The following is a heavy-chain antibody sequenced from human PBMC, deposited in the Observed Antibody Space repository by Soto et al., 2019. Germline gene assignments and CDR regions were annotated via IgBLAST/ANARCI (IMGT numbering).Heavy chain of an antibody. J-gene: IGHJ4*02. Sequence: QEQLVQSGAEVKKPGSSVTVSCKASGGLFSSYPISWVRQVPGQGLEWMGGIIPVFQTAYYTQRFQDRVTITADESTNTAYMELSSLRSEDTAIYYCARGGSGYTWFNEFWGQGTLVTVSS. CDR3: ARGGSGYTWFNEF. CDR2: IIPVFQTA. V-gene: IGHV1-69*01. CDR1: GGLFSSYP. D-gene: IGHD3-22*01.